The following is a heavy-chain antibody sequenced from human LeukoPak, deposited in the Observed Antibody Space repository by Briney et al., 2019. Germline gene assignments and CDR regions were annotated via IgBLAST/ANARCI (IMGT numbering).Heavy chain of an antibody. Sequence: GGSLRLSCAGSGFIFNNYAMHWVRQPPGKGLEWVSGISWNSGSIDYADSVKGRFTISRDNAKNSLYLQMNSLRVEDTAFYYCAKDNRRHYTSGPNPDSLNWGQGALVTVSS. V-gene: IGHV3-9*01. D-gene: IGHD6-19*01. CDR3: AKDNRRHYTSGPNPDSLN. CDR1: GFIFNNYA. CDR2: ISWNSGSI. J-gene: IGHJ4*02.